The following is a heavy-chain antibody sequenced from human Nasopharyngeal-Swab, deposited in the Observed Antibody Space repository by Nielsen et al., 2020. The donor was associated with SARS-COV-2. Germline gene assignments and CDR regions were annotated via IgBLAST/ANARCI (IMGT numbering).Heavy chain of an antibody. J-gene: IGHJ4*02. CDR2: INPVNENT. D-gene: IGHD3/OR15-3a*01. CDR1: GYTFSNHS. CDR3: ARDLDTWGIFDY. V-gene: IGHV1-3*01. Sequence: ASVKVSCKASGYTFSNHSMHWVRQAPGQRLEWMGWINPVNENTKYSQKFPGRVTITRDTSANIGYMELNSLRSEDTALYYCARDLDTWGIFDYWGQGTLVTVSS.